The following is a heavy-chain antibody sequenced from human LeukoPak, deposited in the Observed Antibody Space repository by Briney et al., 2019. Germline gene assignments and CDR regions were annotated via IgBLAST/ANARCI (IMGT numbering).Heavy chain of an antibody. CDR3: AKDPRVGSRVATPCH. Sequence: GGSLRLSCAASGFTFSSYAVSWVRQAPGKGLEWVSAISGSGGSTYYADSVKGRFTISRDNSKSTLFLQMNSLRAEDTAVYYCAKDPRVGSRVATPCHWGQGTLVTVSS. D-gene: IGHD5-24*01. CDR1: GFTFSSYA. J-gene: IGHJ4*02. CDR2: ISGSGGST. V-gene: IGHV3-23*01.